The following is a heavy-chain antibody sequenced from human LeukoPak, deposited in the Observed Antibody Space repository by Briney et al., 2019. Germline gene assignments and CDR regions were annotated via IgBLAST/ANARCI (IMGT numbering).Heavy chain of an antibody. D-gene: IGHD5-24*01. J-gene: IGHJ1*01. Sequence: SETLSFTCTVSGGSITSYFWTWFRQPPGKGLEWIGYIYHSGTTNYNPSLKSRVSISVDTSKTQFSPNLRSVTAADTAVYYCAQMAPFSPSFSQQWGQGTLVTVSS. V-gene: IGHV4-59*12. CDR3: AQMAPFSPSFSQQ. CDR1: GGSITSYF. CDR2: IYHSGTT.